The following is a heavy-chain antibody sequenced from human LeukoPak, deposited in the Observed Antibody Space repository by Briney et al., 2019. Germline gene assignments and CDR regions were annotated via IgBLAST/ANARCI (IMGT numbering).Heavy chain of an antibody. V-gene: IGHV4-39*07. J-gene: IGHJ4*02. Sequence: PSETLSLTCTVFGGSISSGSYYWSWIRQPPGKGLEWIGEINHSGSTNYNPSLKSRVTISVDTSKNQFSLKLSSVTAADTAVYYCARRRLYYGSGSYAWGQGTLVTVSS. CDR1: GGSISSGSYY. CDR3: ARRRLYYGSGSYA. D-gene: IGHD3-10*01. CDR2: INHSGST.